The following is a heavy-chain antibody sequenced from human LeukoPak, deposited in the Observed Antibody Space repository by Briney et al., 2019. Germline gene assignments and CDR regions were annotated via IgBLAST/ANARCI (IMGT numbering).Heavy chain of an antibody. CDR1: GYSFNSSW. Sequence: GESLKISCKGSGYSFNSSWIGWVRQLPGKGLEWMGIIYPGDSDTSHTPSEWMGIISPGDAETRYSPYFKGQVTMSADKSITTAYLQWSSLKASDTAMYYCTTPSRYYDNSGRSLYSGLDVWGQGTTVTVSS. CDR3: TTPSRYYDNSGRSLYSGLDV. J-gene: IGHJ6*02. CDR2: ISPGDAET. V-gene: IGHV5-51*01. D-gene: IGHD3-22*01.